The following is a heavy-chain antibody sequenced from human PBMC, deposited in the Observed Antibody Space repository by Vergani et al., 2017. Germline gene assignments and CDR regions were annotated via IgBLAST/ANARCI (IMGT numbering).Heavy chain of an antibody. D-gene: IGHD2-15*01. J-gene: IGHJ4*02. CDR2: IHTGGST. CDR3: ARSRPYCTSGSCPAI. V-gene: IGHV4-61*02. CDR1: GESIRSGSHY. Sequence: QVKLQESGPGRLKPSQTLSLTCTVSGESIRSGSHYWSWIRQPAGKGPEWIGHIHTGGSTDLNPSFKSRVYISVDTSKSQFSLKLNSVTVADTAVYYCARSRPYCTSGSCPAIWGQGTLVTVSS.